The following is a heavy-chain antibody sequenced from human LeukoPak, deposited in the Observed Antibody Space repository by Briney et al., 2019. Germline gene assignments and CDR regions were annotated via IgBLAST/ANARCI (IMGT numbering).Heavy chain of an antibody. Sequence: GGSLRLSCAASGFTFSDHYIDWVRQAPGKGLEWVGRARNRRNGYSTQYAASVKGRFTFSRDDSENTVYLQMNSLKTEDTAVYFCARIMRVDYGTYYFNYWGPGTLVTVSS. CDR3: ARIMRVDYGTYYFNY. CDR1: GFTFSDHY. D-gene: IGHD4/OR15-4a*01. V-gene: IGHV3-72*01. CDR2: ARNRRNGYST. J-gene: IGHJ4*02.